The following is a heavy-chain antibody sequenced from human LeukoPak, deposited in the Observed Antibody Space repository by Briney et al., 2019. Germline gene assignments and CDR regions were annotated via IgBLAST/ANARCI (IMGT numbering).Heavy chain of an antibody. CDR2: ISGSGGST. V-gene: IGHV3-23*01. J-gene: IGHJ6*02. CDR3: AKRPQVRWNYNYYGMDV. CDR1: GFTFSSYA. Sequence: GGSLRLSCAASGFTFSSYAMSWVRQAPGKGLEWVSAISGSGGSTYYADSVKGRFTISRDNSKNTLYLQMNSLRAEDTAVYYCAKRPQVRWNYNYYGMDVWGQGTTVTVSS. D-gene: IGHD5-24*01.